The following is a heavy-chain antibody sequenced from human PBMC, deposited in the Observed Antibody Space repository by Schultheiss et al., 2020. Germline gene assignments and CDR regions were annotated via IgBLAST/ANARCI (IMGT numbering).Heavy chain of an antibody. CDR2: ISSSSSTI. CDR3: ARDVSSSWTLSWFDP. Sequence: GGSLRLSCAASGFNFSSYSMNWVRQAPGKGLEWVSYISSSSSTIYYADSVKGRFTISRDNAKNSLYLQMNSLRAEDTAVYYCARDVSSSWTLSWFDPWGQGTLVTVA. J-gene: IGHJ5*02. V-gene: IGHV3-48*01. CDR1: GFNFSSYS. D-gene: IGHD6-13*01.